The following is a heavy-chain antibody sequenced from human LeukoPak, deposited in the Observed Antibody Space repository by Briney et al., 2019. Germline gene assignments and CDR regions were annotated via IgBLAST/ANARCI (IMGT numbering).Heavy chain of an antibody. Sequence: PGGSLRLSCAASGFTFSSYGMHWVRQAPGKGLEGVAFIRYDGSNKYYADSVKGLFTISRDNSKNTLYLQMNSLRADDRAVYYCAKDRGLSSSRYFDYWGQGTLVTVSS. CDR3: AKDRGLSSSRYFDY. V-gene: IGHV3-30*02. CDR2: IRYDGSNK. D-gene: IGHD6-13*01. J-gene: IGHJ4*02. CDR1: GFTFSSYG.